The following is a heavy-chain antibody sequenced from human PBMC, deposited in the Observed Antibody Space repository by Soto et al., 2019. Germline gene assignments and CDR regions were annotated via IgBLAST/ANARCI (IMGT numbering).Heavy chain of an antibody. D-gene: IGHD6-19*01. J-gene: IGHJ5*02. CDR2: ITGGGGIT. CDR1: GFPFSGYG. V-gene: IGHV3-23*01. Sequence: EVQLLESGGGLVQPGGSLRLSCAASGFPFSGYGMSWVRQAPGRGLEWVSSITGGGGITYYADSVKGRFIISRENSRNSLYLQMNSLRADDTAVYYCERTLSAWPFNFGTWGQGTLVTVSS. CDR3: ERTLSAWPFNFGT.